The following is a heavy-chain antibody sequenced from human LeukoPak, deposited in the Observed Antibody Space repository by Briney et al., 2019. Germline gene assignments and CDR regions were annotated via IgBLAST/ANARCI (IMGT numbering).Heavy chain of an antibody. CDR1: GYTFTSYG. CDR2: ISAYNGNT. J-gene: IGHJ5*02. D-gene: IGHD1-26*01. V-gene: IGHV1-18*01. Sequence: ASVKVSCKASGYTFTSYGISWVRQAPGQGLEWMGWISAYNGNTNYAQKLQDRVTMTTDTSTSTAYMELRSLRSDDTAVYYCARARVSGSYYAWFDPWGQGTLVTVSS. CDR3: ARARVSGSYYAWFDP.